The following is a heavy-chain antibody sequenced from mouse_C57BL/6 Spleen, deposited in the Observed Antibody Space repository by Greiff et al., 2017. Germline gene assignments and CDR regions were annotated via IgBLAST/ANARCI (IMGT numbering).Heavy chain of an antibody. J-gene: IGHJ1*03. CDR3: ARGRPITTVVATRYFYV. Sequence: VQLQQSGPGLVKPSQSLSLTCSVTGYSITSGYYWNWIRQFPGNKLEWMGYISYDGSNNYNPSLKNRISITRDTSKNQFFLKLNSVTTEDTATYYCARGRPITTVVATRYFYVWGTGTTVTFSS. V-gene: IGHV3-6*01. CDR2: ISYDGSN. D-gene: IGHD1-1*01. CDR1: GYSITSGYY.